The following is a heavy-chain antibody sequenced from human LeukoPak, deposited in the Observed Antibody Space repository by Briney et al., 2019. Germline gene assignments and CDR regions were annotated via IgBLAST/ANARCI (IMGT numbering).Heavy chain of an antibody. CDR3: AKDIHYDSYYGSRSPVDY. Sequence: GSLRLSCAASGFTFSSYAMSWVRQAPGKGLEWVSGISGSGGSTYYADSVKGRLTISRDNSKNTLHLQMNSLRAEDTAVYYCAKDIHYDSYYGSRSPVDYWGQGTLVTVSS. J-gene: IGHJ4*02. CDR2: ISGSGGST. D-gene: IGHD3-10*01. V-gene: IGHV3-23*01. CDR1: GFTFSSYA.